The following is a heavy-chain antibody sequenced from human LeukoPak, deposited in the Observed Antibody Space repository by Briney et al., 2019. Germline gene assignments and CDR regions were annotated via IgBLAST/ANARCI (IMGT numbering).Heavy chain of an antibody. Sequence: GGSLRLSCAASGFTFSDYYMNWIRQAPGKGLEWVSYISSSGSTTYYADSVKGQFTISRDNAKNSLYLQMNSLRAEDTAVYYCAGTVHWFDPWGQGTLVTVSS. CDR3: AGTVHWFDP. CDR1: GFTFSDYY. V-gene: IGHV3-11*01. CDR2: ISSSGSTT. J-gene: IGHJ5*02. D-gene: IGHD4-17*01.